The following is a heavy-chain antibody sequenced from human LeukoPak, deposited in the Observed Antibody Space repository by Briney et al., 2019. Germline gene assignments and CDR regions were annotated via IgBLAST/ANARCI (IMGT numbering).Heavy chain of an antibody. CDR3: AKLYSSGWRGYFDY. D-gene: IGHD6-19*01. Sequence: GGSLRLSCAASGFTFSSYWMHWVRQAPGKGLMWVSRINGDGSRTNYADSVKGRFAISRDNSKNTLYLQMNSLRVEDTVVYYCAKLYSSGWRGYFDYWGQGTLVTVSS. J-gene: IGHJ4*02. V-gene: IGHV3-74*01. CDR2: INGDGSRT. CDR1: GFTFSSYW.